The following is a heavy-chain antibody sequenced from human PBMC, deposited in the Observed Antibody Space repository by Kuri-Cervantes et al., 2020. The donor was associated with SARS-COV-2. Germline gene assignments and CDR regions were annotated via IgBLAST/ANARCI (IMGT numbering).Heavy chain of an antibody. CDR1: GGTFSSYA. J-gene: IGHJ1*01. D-gene: IGHD1-14*01. CDR3: ATESRPTHGYFQH. CDR2: IIPIFGTA. V-gene: IGHV1-69*05. Sequence: SVKVSCKASGGTFSSYAISWVRQAPGQGLEWMGGIIPIFGTANYAQKFQGRVTITTDESTSTAYMELSSLRSDDTAVYYCATESRPTHGYFQHWGQGTLVTVSS.